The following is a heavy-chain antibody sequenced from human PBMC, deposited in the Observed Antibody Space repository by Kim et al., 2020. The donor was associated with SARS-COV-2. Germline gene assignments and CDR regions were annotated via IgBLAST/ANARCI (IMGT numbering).Heavy chain of an antibody. CDR2: ISYDGSNK. D-gene: IGHD5-18*01. Sequence: GGSLRLSCAASGFTFSSYAMHWVRQAPGKGLEWVAVISYDGSNKYYADSVKGRFTISRDNSKNTLYLQMNSLRAEDTAVYYCARSAMVTGAFGGMDVWGQGTTVTVSS. J-gene: IGHJ6*02. V-gene: IGHV3-30*04. CDR3: ARSAMVTGAFGGMDV. CDR1: GFTFSSYA.